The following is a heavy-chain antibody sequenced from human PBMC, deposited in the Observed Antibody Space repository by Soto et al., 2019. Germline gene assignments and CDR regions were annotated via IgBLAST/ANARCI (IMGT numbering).Heavy chain of an antibody. V-gene: IGHV4-30-4*02. J-gene: IGHJ4*02. CDR2: IYYSGST. D-gene: IGHD2-15*01. CDR1: GGSISSGDYY. CDR3: ARARGARYFDY. Sequence: SDTLSLTCTVSGGSISSGDYYWSWIRQPPGKGLEWIGYIYYSGSTYYNPSLKSRVTISVDTSKNQFSLKLSSVTAADTAVYYCARARGARYFDYWGQGTLVNVSS.